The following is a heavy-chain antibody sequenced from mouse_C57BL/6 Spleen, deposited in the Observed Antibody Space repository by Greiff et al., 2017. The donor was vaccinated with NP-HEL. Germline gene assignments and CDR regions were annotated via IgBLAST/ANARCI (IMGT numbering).Heavy chain of an antibody. D-gene: IGHD1-1*01. CDR2: ISDGGSYT. CDR1: GFTFSSYA. Sequence: EVQRVESGGGLVKPGGSLKLSCAASGFTFSSYAMSWVRQTPEKRLEWVATISDGGSYTYYPDNVKGRFTISRDNAKNNLYLQMSHLKSEDTAMYYCARADDGSSPYFDYWGQGTTLTVSS. J-gene: IGHJ2*01. CDR3: ARADDGSSPYFDY. V-gene: IGHV5-4*01.